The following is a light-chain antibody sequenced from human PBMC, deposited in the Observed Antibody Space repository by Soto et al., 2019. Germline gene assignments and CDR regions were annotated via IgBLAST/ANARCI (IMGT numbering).Light chain of an antibody. CDR2: DAS. J-gene: IGKJ1*01. CDR3: HHYDFLPRWT. V-gene: IGKV1-33*01. CDR1: QDITKY. Sequence: DIQMTQSPSSLSASVGDRVTITCQASQDITKYLNWYQHKPGKAPKLLISDASDLETGVPSRFSGSGSGTNFTFTISSLQPEDIATYYCHHYDFLPRWTFGQGTKVGI.